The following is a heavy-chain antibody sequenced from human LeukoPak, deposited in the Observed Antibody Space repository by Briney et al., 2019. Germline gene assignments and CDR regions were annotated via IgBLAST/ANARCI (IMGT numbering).Heavy chain of an antibody. CDR3: ARDCSSTSCYTFFSYYYGMDV. CDR1: GFTFSSYS. Sequence: GGSLRLSCAASGFTFSSYSMNWVRQAPGKGLEWVSSISSSSSYIYYADSVEGRFTISRDNAKNSLYLQMNSLRAEDTAVYYCARDCSSTSCYTFFSYYYGMDVWGQGTTVTVSS. CDR2: ISSSSSYI. D-gene: IGHD2-2*02. V-gene: IGHV3-21*01. J-gene: IGHJ6*02.